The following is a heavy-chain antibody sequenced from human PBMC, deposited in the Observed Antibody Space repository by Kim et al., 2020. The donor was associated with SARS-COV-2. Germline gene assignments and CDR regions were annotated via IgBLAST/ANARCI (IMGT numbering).Heavy chain of an antibody. Sequence: YGAPVQGRFTSSRDDSKNSLYLQMNSLKTEDTGVYYCARVESSQGGSSASWGQGTLVTVSS. V-gene: IGHV3-72*01. J-gene: IGHJ5*02. CDR3: ARVESSQGGSSAS. D-gene: IGHD3-16*01.